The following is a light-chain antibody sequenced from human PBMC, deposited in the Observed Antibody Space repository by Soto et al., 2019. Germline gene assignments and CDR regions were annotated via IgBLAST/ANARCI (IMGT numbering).Light chain of an antibody. CDR1: QSVSSN. CDR2: GAS. CDR3: QQYNNWPPYT. V-gene: IGKV3-15*01. Sequence: EIVMTQSPATLSVSPGERATLSCRASQSVSSNLAWYQQKPGQPPRLPIYGASTRATGIPARFSGSGSGTEFTLTISSLQSEDFAVYYCQQYNNWPPYTFGQGTKLEIK. J-gene: IGKJ2*01.